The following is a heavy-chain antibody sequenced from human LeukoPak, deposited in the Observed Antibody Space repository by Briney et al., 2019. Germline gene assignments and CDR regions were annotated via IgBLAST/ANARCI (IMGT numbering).Heavy chain of an antibody. CDR1: GGSTSSSSYY. CDR3: ARREVVAVNNWFDP. V-gene: IGHV4-39*01. Sequence: SETLSLTCTVSGGSTSSSSYYWGWIRQPRGKGLEWIGSIYYSGSTYYNPSLKSRVTISVDTSKNQFSLKLSSVTAADTAVYYCARREVVAVNNWFDPWGQGTLVTVSS. D-gene: IGHD2-15*01. J-gene: IGHJ5*02. CDR2: IYYSGST.